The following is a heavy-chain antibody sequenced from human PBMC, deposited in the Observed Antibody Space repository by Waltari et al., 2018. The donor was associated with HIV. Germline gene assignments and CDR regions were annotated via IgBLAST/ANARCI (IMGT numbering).Heavy chain of an antibody. CDR1: DFNVTTYD. J-gene: IGHJ4*02. CDR2: LSRMYLET. V-gene: IGHV3-23*01. Sequence: EVQLSESGGGLVQPGESLRLSCVGSDFNVTTYDMAWVRQTPGMGLHWISSLSRMYLETYYADSVKGRFSVSRDDAENTLHLHMDRLTVDDTALYYCVRVAATASAPFDLWGQGTLVTVSS. CDR3: VRVAATASAPFDL. D-gene: IGHD6-25*01.